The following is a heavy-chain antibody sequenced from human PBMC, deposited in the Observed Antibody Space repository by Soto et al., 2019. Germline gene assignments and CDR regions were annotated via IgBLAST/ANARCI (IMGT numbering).Heavy chain of an antibody. V-gene: IGHV4-34*01. Sequence: QVQLQQWGAGLLKPSETLSLTCAVYGGSFSGYYWSWIRQPPGKGLEWIGEIHHSGSTNYNPSLKSRVTISVDTSKNQFSLKLSSVTAADTAVYYCAISIGYCSSTSCRNWFDPWGQGTLVTVSS. D-gene: IGHD2-2*01. J-gene: IGHJ5*02. CDR1: GGSFSGYY. CDR2: IHHSGST. CDR3: AISIGYCSSTSCRNWFDP.